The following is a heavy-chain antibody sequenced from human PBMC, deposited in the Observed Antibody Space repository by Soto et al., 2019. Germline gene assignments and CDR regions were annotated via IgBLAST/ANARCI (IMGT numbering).Heavy chain of an antibody. V-gene: IGHV3-23*01. J-gene: IGHJ4*02. D-gene: IGHD6-6*01. CDR3: AKDGSPSSIAARPGSIAAAGPSYFDY. Sequence: EVQLLESGGGLVQPGGSLRLSCAASGFTFSSYAMSWVRQAPGKGLEWVSAISGSGGSTYYADSVKGRFTISRDNSKNSLYLQMNSLRAEDTAVYYCAKDGSPSSIAARPGSIAAAGPSYFDYWGQGTLVTVSS. CDR2: ISGSGGST. CDR1: GFTFSSYA.